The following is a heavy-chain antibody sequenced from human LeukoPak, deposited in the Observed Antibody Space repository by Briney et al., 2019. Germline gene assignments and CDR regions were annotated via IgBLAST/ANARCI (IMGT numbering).Heavy chain of an antibody. V-gene: IGHV3-74*01. J-gene: IGHJ6*02. CDR1: GFTFSSYW. CDR3: AKVVDTAQLNPPDLHYGMDV. D-gene: IGHD5-18*01. CDR2: INSDGSST. Sequence: GGSLRLSCAASGFTFSSYWMHWVRQAPGKGLVWVSRINSDGSSTSYADSVKGRFTISRDNSKNTLYPQMNSLRTEDTAVYYCAKVVDTAQLNPPDLHYGMDVWGQGTTVTVSS.